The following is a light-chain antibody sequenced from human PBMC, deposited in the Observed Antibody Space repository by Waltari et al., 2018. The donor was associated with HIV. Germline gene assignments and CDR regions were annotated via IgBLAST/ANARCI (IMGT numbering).Light chain of an antibody. CDR1: SSDVGGYNY. J-gene: IGLJ2*01. V-gene: IGLV2-14*01. CDR2: EVS. CDR3: SSYTSSNTLV. Sequence: QSALTQPASVSGSPGQSITISCTGTSSDVGGYNYVSWYQQHPRKAPKLIIYEVSYRPSGVSDRVSGSKSGNTASLTISGLQAEDEADYYCSSYTSSNTLVFGGGTKLTVL.